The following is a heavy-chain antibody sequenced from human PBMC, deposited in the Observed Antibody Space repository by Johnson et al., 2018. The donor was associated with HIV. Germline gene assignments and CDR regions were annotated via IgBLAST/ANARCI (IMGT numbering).Heavy chain of an antibody. CDR1: GFTFSSYA. J-gene: IGHJ3*02. Sequence: QVQLVESGGGLVQPGGSLRLSCAASGFTFSSYAMHWVRQAPGKGLEWVAVISYDGSNKYYADSVKGRFTISRDNSKNTLYLQMNSLRAEDTAVYYCAKVRWELSSIGAFDIWGQGTMVTVSS. CDR2: ISYDGSNK. CDR3: AKVRWELSSIGAFDI. V-gene: IGHV3-30-3*01. D-gene: IGHD1-26*01.